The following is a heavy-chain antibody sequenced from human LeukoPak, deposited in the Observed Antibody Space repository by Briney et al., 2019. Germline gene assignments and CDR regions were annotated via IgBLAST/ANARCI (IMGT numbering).Heavy chain of an antibody. CDR2: INTNTGNP. CDR3: ARAVPLPDILTPRIPAWGMDV. D-gene: IGHD3-9*01. Sequence: ASVKVSCKASGYTFTSYAMNWVRQAPGQGLEWMGWINTNTGNPTYAQGFTGRFVFSLDTSASTAYLQISSLKAEDTAVYYCARAVPLPDILTPRIPAWGMDVWGQGTTVTVSS. V-gene: IGHV7-4-1*02. J-gene: IGHJ6*02. CDR1: GYTFTSYA.